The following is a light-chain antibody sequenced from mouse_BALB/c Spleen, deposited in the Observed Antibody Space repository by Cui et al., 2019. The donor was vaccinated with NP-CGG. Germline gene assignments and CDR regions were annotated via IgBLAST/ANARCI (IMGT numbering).Light chain of an antibody. J-gene: IGLJ1*01. CDR3: ALWYSNHWV. V-gene: IGLV1*01. Sequence: QAVVTQKSALTTSPGETVTLTCRSSNGAVTTSNYANWVQEKPDHLFTGLIGGTNNRVPGVPARFSGSLIGDKAALTITGAQTEDEAIYFCALWYSNHWVFGGGTKLTVL. CDR1: NGAVTTSNY. CDR2: GTN.